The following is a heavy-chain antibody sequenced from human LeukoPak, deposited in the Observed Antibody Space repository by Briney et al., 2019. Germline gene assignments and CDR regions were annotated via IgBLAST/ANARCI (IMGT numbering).Heavy chain of an antibody. CDR3: AKDLSGHWSFDY. J-gene: IGHJ4*02. Sequence: GRSLRLSCAASGFTFSTHGIHWVRQAPGKGLEWVAVISKDGGDKDYADSVRGRITISRDNSKIMVYLQMNSLRAEDTAVYYCAKDLSGHWSFDYWGQGTLVTVS. D-gene: IGHD1-1*01. CDR1: GFTFSTHG. CDR2: ISKDGGDK. V-gene: IGHV3-30*18.